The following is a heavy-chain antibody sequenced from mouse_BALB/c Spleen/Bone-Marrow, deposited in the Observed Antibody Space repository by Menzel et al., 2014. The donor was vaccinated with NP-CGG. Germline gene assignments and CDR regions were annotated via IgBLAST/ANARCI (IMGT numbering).Heavy chain of an antibody. CDR2: ISCYNGAT. CDR3: VRGVYGSPFAY. CDR1: GYSFTGYY. V-gene: IGHV1S34*01. D-gene: IGHD1-1*02. J-gene: IGHJ3*01. Sequence: LVQAGASVKLSCTASGYSFTGYYMHLVKPSHGKSLEWIGYISCYNGATSYNQKFKGKATFTVDTSSSTAYMQFNSLTSEDSAVYYCVRGVYGSPFAYWGQGTLVTVSA.